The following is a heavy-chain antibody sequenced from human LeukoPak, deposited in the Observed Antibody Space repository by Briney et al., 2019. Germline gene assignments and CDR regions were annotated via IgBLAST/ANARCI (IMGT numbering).Heavy chain of an antibody. CDR2: ISDYYCST. D-gene: IGHD3-22*01. J-gene: IGHJ4*02. CDR1: GYTLTRYG. CDR3: ARGHYYDTSGYFDY. V-gene: IGHV1-18*01. Sequence: ATVKVSCEASGYTLTRYGIRGVPRAPGRGLESMGCISDYYCSTNYTQKLQGRVNMPTHTSTSRAYMARRSVRSDDTAVYYCARGHYYDTSGYFDYWGQETLLTVSS.